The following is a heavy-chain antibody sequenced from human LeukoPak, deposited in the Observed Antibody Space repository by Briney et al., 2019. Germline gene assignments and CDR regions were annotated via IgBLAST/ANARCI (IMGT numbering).Heavy chain of an antibody. CDR3: AKFYSSTFNYGMDV. V-gene: IGHV3-23*01. CDR2: ISGRGGST. Sequence: GGSLILSCAASGFTFSSYAMNWVRQAPGKGLEWVSAISGRGGSTYYADSVKGRFTVSRDNSKNTLYLQMDSLRAEDTAVYYCAKFYSSTFNYGMDVWGLGTTVTVSS. D-gene: IGHD6-13*01. CDR1: GFTFSSYA. J-gene: IGHJ6*02.